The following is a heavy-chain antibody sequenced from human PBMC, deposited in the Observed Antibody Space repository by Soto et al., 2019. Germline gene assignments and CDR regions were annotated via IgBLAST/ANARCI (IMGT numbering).Heavy chain of an antibody. J-gene: IGHJ4*02. Sequence: GGSLRLSCAASGFTFSSYATHWVRQAPGKGLEWVAVISYDGSNKYYADSVKGRFTISRDNSKNTLYLQMNSLRAEDTAVYYCARDVQLVLGYWGQGTLVTVSS. D-gene: IGHD6-13*01. CDR1: GFTFSSYA. CDR2: ISYDGSNK. V-gene: IGHV3-30-3*01. CDR3: ARDVQLVLGY.